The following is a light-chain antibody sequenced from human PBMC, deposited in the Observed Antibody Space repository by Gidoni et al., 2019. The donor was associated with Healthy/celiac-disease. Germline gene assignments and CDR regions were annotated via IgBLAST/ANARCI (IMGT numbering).Light chain of an antibody. V-gene: IGKV1-39*01. CDR3: QQSYSTPRK. Sequence: DIQMTPSPSSLSASVGDRVTITCRASQSISSYLNWYQQKPGKDPKHLIYAESSLQSGVPSRFSGSGSGTDFTLTISSLQPEDFATYYCQQSYSTPRKFGQGTKVEIK. CDR1: QSISSY. CDR2: AES. J-gene: IGKJ1*01.